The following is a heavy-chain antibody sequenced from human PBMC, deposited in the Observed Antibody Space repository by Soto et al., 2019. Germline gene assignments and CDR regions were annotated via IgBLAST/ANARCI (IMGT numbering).Heavy chain of an antibody. CDR3: ARSGGCSSTSCYGRYYYYYMDV. D-gene: IGHD2-2*01. V-gene: IGHV1-69*02. CDR1: GGTFSSYT. J-gene: IGHJ6*03. CDR2: IIPILGIA. Sequence: QVQLVQSGAEVKKPGSSVKVSCKASGGTFSSYTISWVRQAPGQGLEWMGRIIPILGIANYAQKFQGSVTITADKSTSTAYMELSSLRSEDTAVYYCARSGGCSSTSCYGRYYYYYMDVWGKGTTVTVSS.